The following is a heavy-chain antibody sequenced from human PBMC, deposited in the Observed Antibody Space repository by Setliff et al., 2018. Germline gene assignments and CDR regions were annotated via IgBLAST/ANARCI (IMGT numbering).Heavy chain of an antibody. CDR2: INPGGSEE. J-gene: IGHJ4*02. CDR3: ASATGY. CDR1: GFSFSDYY. Sequence: PGGSLRLSCAAAGFSFSDYYMSWVRQAPGKGLEWVANINPGGSEEYYLDSVKGRFTISRDNAKTSLYLLMNSLRADDTAVYFCASATGYWGQGILVTVSS. V-gene: IGHV3-7*01.